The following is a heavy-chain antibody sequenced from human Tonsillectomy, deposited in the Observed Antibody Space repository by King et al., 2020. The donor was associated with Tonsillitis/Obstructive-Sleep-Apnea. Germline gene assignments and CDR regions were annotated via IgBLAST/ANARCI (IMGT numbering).Heavy chain of an antibody. Sequence: QLVQSGAEVKKTGESLKISCKGSGYSLTSYWIGWVRQMPGKGLEWMGIIYPGDSDTRYSPPFQGQVTISADKSISTAYLQWRSLKASDTAMYYCVREYCCSTNYYMDYWGQGTLVTVSS. CDR2: IYPGDSDT. D-gene: IGHD2-2*01. CDR3: VREYCCSTNYYMDY. V-gene: IGHV5-51*01. CDR1: GYSLTSYW. J-gene: IGHJ4*02.